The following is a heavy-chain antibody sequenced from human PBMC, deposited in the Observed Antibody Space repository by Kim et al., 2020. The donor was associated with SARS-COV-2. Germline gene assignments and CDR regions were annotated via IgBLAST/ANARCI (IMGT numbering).Heavy chain of an antibody. CDR2: IKQDGSNT. CDR3: ARGLGDY. J-gene: IGHJ4*02. CDR1: GFTFSNYW. D-gene: IGHD5-12*01. V-gene: IGHV3-7*01. Sequence: GGSLRLSCAASGFTFSNYWMSWVRQAPGKGLEWVANIKQDGSNTDYVDSVKGRFTISRDNAKSSLYLQMNSLRAEDTAVYYCARGLGDYWGQGNRVIVFS.